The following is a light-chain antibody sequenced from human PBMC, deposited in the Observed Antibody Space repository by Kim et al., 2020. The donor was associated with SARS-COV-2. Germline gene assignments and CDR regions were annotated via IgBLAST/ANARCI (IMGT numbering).Light chain of an antibody. Sequence: PASISCRASQSLLHSNGFKYVDWYRQKPGQSPQLLIYLGSNRASGVPDRFSGSGSGTYFTLKISRVEAEDVGVYYCMEALQTPLTFGGGTKVDIK. CDR3: MEALQTPLT. CDR2: LGS. J-gene: IGKJ4*01. V-gene: IGKV2-28*01. CDR1: QSLLHSNGFKY.